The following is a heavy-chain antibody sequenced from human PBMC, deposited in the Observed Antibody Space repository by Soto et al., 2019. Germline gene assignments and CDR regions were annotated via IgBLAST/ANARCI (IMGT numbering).Heavy chain of an antibody. J-gene: IGHJ3*02. V-gene: IGHV3-33*01. CDR1: GFTFSSYG. CDR2: IWYDGSNK. CDR3: ARDLDIVVVVAADGSAFDI. D-gene: IGHD2-15*01. Sequence: GGSLRLSCAASGFTFSSYGMHWVRQAPGKGLEWVAVIWYDGSNKYYADSVKGRFTISRDNSKNTLYLQMNSLRAEDTAVYYCARDLDIVVVVAADGSAFDIWGQGTMVTVSS.